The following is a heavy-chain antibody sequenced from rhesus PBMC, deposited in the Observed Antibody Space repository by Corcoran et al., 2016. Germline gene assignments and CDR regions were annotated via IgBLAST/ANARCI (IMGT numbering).Heavy chain of an antibody. CDR3: ARLGLGGAAAGPVFVY. D-gene: IGHD6-37*01. CDR1: GGPISDDYY. V-gene: IGHV4-106*01. J-gene: IGHJ4*01. CDR2: IFGSGGGT. Sequence: QVQLQESGQGLVKPSETLSLTCAVSGGPISDDYYWSWIRQPPGKGLEWIGYIFGSGGGTNYNPSLKNRVTISIDTSKNQFSLKLSSVSAADTAVYYCARLGLGGAAAGPVFVYWGQGVLVTVSS.